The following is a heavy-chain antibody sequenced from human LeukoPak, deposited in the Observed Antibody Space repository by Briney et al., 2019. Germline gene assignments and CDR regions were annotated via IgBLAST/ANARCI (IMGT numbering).Heavy chain of an antibody. CDR3: AAGIAAAGIAY. J-gene: IGHJ4*02. D-gene: IGHD6-13*01. V-gene: IGHV4-59*01. Sequence: SETLSLTCTVSGGSIRSYYWSWIRQPPGKGLEWIGYIYYSGSTNYNPSLKSRVTISVDTSKNQFSLKLSSVTAADTAVYYCAAGIAAAGIAYWGQGTLVTVSS. CDR1: GGSIRSYY. CDR2: IYYSGST.